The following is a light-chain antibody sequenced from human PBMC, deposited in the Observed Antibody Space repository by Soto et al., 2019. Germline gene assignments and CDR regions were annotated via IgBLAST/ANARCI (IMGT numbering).Light chain of an antibody. Sequence: QTVVTQEPSLTVSPGASVTLTCASSTGAVTSGHYPNWFQQKPGQAPRALIYSTAKKHSWTPARFSGSLIGGKAALTLSGVQPEDEAEYSCLLYYDSGWVFGGGTKLTVL. CDR3: LLYYDSGWV. V-gene: IGLV7-43*01. J-gene: IGLJ3*02. CDR1: TGAVTSGHY. CDR2: STA.